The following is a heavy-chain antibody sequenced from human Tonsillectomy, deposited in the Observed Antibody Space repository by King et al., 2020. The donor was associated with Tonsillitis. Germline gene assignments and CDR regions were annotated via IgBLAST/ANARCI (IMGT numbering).Heavy chain of an antibody. J-gene: IGHJ4*02. V-gene: IGHV3-23*04. Sequence: VQLVESGGGLVQPGGSLRLSCAASGFTFSSYAMSWVRQAPGKGREWVSAISGSGGSTYYADSVKGRFTISRDNSKNTLYLQMKSLRAEDTAVYYCAKLRDSSGYYYYYFDYWGQGTLVTVSS. CDR1: GFTFSSYA. CDR3: AKLRDSSGYYYYYFDY. CDR2: ISGSGGST. D-gene: IGHD3-22*01.